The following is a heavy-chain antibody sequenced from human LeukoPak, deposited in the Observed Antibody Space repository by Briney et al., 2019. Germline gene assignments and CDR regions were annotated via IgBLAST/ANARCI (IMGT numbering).Heavy chain of an antibody. CDR2: IFHRGGT. D-gene: IGHD2-15*01. Sequence: SETLSLTCTVSGGSISSYYWSWIRQPPGKGLEWIGYIFHRGGTSYNPSLKSRILFSVDTSQNQFSLKLNPVTAADTAVYYCVREILYCSGGSCYRGPFDNWGQGTLVTVSA. CDR1: GGSISSYY. V-gene: IGHV4-30-4*08. J-gene: IGHJ4*02. CDR3: VREILYCSGGSCYRGPFDN.